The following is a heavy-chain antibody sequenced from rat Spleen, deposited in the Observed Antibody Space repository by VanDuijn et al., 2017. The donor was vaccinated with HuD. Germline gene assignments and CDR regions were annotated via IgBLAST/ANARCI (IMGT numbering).Heavy chain of an antibody. CDR1: GFTFSNYG. CDR2: ISPSGGST. D-gene: IGHD1-2*01. CDR3: TTDQGYMTYNWFAY. J-gene: IGHJ3*01. Sequence: EVQLVESGGGLVQPGRSLKLSCAASGFTFSNYGMAWVRQTPTKGLEWVASISPSGGSTYYRDSVNGRFTHSRDNAKSTLYLQMDSLRSEDTATYYCTTDQGYMTYNWFAYWGQGTLVTVSS. V-gene: IGHV5-19*01.